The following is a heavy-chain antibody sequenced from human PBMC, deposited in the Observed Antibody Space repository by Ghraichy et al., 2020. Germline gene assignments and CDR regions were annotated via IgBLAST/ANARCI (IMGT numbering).Heavy chain of an antibody. CDR2: INHSGST. D-gene: IGHD6-6*01. CDR1: GGSFSGYY. CDR3: ARDAARPGDY. J-gene: IGHJ4*02. Sequence: ETLSLTCAVYGGSFSGYYWSWIRQPPGKGLEWIGEINHSGSTNYNPSLKSRVTISVDTSKNQFSLKLSSVTAADTAVYYCARDAARPGDYWGQGTLVTVSS. V-gene: IGHV4-34*01.